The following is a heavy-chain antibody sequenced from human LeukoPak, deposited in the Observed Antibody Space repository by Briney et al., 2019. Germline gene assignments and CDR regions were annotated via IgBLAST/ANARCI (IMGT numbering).Heavy chain of an antibody. CDR2: ISSSSSYI. D-gene: IGHD3-3*01. CDR1: GFTFSSYS. J-gene: IGHJ4*02. CDR3: ARGGIFGARILDY. V-gene: IGHV3-21*01. Sequence: GGSLRLSCAASGFTFSSYSMNWVRQAPGKGLEWVSSISSSSSYIYYADSVKGRFTISRDNAKNSLYLQMNSLRAEDTAVYYCARGGIFGARILDYWAREPWSPSPQ.